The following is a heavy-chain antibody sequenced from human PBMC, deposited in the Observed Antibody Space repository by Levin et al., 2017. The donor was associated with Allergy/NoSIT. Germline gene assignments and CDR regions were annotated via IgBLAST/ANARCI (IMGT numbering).Heavy chain of an antibody. V-gene: IGHV3-21*06. CDR1: GFTFGTYS. J-gene: IGHJ4*02. CDR3: ARDLLRNDY. Sequence: GGPLRLSCTASGFTFGTYSMTWVRQAPGKGLEWISCISSSSSYMEYADSVKGRFTISRDNAKNSLYLQMNSLEIEDTAVYYCARDLLRNDYWGQGTSVTVSS. CDR2: ISSSSSYM.